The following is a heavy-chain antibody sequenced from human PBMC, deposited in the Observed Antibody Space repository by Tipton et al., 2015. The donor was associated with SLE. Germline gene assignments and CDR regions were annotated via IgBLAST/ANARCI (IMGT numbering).Heavy chain of an antibody. CDR1: GGSISSAGYY. J-gene: IGHJ5*02. D-gene: IGHD1-20*01. CDR3: ARERGRELPVAMSITGSVNWFDP. CDR2: IYYSGRT. Sequence: TLSLTCTVSGGSISSAGYYWSWIRQDPEKGLEWIGYIYYSGRTYYNPSLKSRVIISLDTSKNQFSLNLRSVTAADTAVYYCARERGRELPVAMSITGSVNWFDPWGQGTLVTVSS. V-gene: IGHV4-31*03.